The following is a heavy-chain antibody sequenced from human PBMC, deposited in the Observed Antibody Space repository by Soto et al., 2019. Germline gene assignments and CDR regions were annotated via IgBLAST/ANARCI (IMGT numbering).Heavy chain of an antibody. V-gene: IGHV4-34*01. D-gene: IGHD2-2*02. CDR3: ARGRSSRYCSSTSCYNYYYGMDV. CDR2: INHSGST. Sequence: QVQLQQWGAGLLKPSETLSLTCAVYGGSFSGYYWSWIRQPPGKGLEWIGEINHSGSTNYNPSLKRRVTISVDTSKNQISLMLSSVTAADTAVYYCARGRSSRYCSSTSCYNYYYGMDVWGQGTTVTVSS. J-gene: IGHJ6*02. CDR1: GGSFSGYY.